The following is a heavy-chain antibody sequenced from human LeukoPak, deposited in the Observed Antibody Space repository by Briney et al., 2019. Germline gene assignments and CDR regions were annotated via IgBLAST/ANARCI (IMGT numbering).Heavy chain of an antibody. Sequence: VASVKVSCKASGYTFTGYYMHWVRQAPGQGLEWMGWINPNSGGTNYAQKFQGRVTMTRDTSISTAYMELRSLRSDDTAVYYCARVTNDFWSGPYYYMDVWGKGTTVTVSS. J-gene: IGHJ6*03. CDR1: GYTFTGYY. V-gene: IGHV1-2*02. CDR3: ARVTNDFWSGPYYYMDV. CDR2: INPNSGGT. D-gene: IGHD3-3*01.